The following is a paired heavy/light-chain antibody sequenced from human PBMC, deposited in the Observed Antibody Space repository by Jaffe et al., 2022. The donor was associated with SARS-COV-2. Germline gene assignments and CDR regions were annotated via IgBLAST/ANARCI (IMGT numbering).Light chain of an antibody. CDR1: QSVLYSSNNKNY. J-gene: IGKJ1*01. Sequence: DIVMTQSPDSLAVSLGERATINCKSSQSVLYSSNNKNYLAWFQQKPGQPPKLLIYWASTRESGVPDRFSGSGSGTDFTLTISSLQAEDVAVYYCQQYYNTPQTFGQGTKVGIK. CDR3: QQYYNTPQT. V-gene: IGKV4-1*01. CDR2: WAS.
Heavy chain of an antibody. D-gene: IGHD1-1*01. J-gene: IGHJ4*02. CDR3: AKYHPSATDRHTRPLGY. CDR2: IYYSGST. V-gene: IGHV4-39*01. Sequence: QLQLQESGPGLVKPSETLSLTCTVSGGSISSSSDYWGWIRQPPGKGLEWIGSIYYSGSTYYNPSLKSRVTISVDTSKNQFSLKLRSVTAADTAVYYCAKYHPSATDRHTRPLGYWGQGTLVTVSS. CDR1: GGSISSSSDY.